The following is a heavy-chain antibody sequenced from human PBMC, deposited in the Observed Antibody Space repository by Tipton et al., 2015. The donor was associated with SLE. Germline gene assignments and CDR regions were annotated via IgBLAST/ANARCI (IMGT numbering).Heavy chain of an antibody. CDR3: ARLEIAAAELGEYFQQ. Sequence: TLSLTCTVSGGSISSSSYYWGWIRQPPGKGLEWIGSIYYSGSTYYNPSLKSRVTISVDTSKNQFSLKLSSVTAADTAVYYCARLEIAAAELGEYFQQWGQGTLVTVSS. D-gene: IGHD6-13*01. CDR1: GGSISSSSYY. V-gene: IGHV4-39*07. J-gene: IGHJ1*01. CDR2: IYYSGST.